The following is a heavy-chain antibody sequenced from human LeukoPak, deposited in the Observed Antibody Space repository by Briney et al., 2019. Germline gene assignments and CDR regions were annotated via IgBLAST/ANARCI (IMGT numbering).Heavy chain of an antibody. D-gene: IGHD6-19*01. J-gene: IGHJ4*02. CDR3: ARHGAGVHGPVDY. CDR2: IYKSGST. V-gene: IGHV4-39*01. CDR1: GGSISSSSYY. Sequence: SETLSLTCTVSGGSISSSSYYWGWIRQPPGKGLEWIGSIYKSGSTYYNPSLKSRVTLFVDTSKNQFYLNLNSVTAADTAVYYCARHGAGVHGPVDYWGQGALVTVSS.